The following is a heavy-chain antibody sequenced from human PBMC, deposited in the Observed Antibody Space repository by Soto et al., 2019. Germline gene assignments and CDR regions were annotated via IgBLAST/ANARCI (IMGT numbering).Heavy chain of an antibody. D-gene: IGHD3-22*01. V-gene: IGHV1-69*01. Sequence: QVQLVQSGAEVKKPGSSVKVSCKASGGTFSSYAISWVRQAPGQGLEGMGGIIPIFGTANYAQKFQGRVTITADESTSTAYMELSSLRSEDTAVYYCARVVNYYDSSGYYPSHWGQGTLVTVSS. CDR1: GGTFSSYA. CDR2: IIPIFGTA. CDR3: ARVVNYYDSSGYYPSH. J-gene: IGHJ4*02.